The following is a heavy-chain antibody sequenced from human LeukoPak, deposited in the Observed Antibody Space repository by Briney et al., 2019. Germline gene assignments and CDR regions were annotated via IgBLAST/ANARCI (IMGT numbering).Heavy chain of an antibody. CDR2: IYYSGST. J-gene: IGHJ5*02. Sequence: SETLSLTCTVSGGSISSYYWSWIRQPPGKGLEWIGYIYYSGSTNYNPSLKSRVTISVDTSKNQFSLKLSSVTAADTAVYYCARMKKPYSSSSKWFDPWGRGTLVTVSS. V-gene: IGHV4-59*01. CDR1: GGSISSYY. CDR3: ARMKKPYSSSSKWFDP. D-gene: IGHD6-6*01.